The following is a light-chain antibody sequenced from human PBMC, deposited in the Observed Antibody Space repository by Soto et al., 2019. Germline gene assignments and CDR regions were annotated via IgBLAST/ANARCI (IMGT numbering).Light chain of an antibody. CDR2: SNN. J-gene: IGLJ1*01. Sequence: QCLLTQPPSASGTPGQRFTISCSGSISNIGSNTVNWYQQLPGTAPKLLIYSNNQRPSGVPDRFSGSKSGTSASLAISGLQSEDEADYYCAAWDDSLNGFYVFGTGTKVTVL. CDR1: ISNIGSNT. V-gene: IGLV1-44*01. CDR3: AAWDDSLNGFYV.